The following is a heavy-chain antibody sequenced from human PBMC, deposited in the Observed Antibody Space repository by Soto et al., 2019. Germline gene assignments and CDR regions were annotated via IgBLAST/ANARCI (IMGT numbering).Heavy chain of an antibody. Sequence: QVQLQESGPGLVKPSQTLSLTCTVSGGSISSGGYYWNWIRQHPGKGLEWIGYIYYSGSTHYSPSLKGRVTISVDTSGNQFSLKLSSVTAADTAVYYCARGPPDYGAQVNWFDPWGQGTLVTVSS. J-gene: IGHJ5*02. CDR2: IYYSGST. D-gene: IGHD4-17*01. V-gene: IGHV4-31*03. CDR3: ARGPPDYGAQVNWFDP. CDR1: GGSISSGGYY.